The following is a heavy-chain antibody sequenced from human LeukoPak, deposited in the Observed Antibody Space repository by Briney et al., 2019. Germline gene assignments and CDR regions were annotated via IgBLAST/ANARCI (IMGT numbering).Heavy chain of an antibody. CDR3: ATSCGNSYGCYFDY. D-gene: IGHD5-18*01. CDR1: GASISSYY. V-gene: IGHV4-59*08. Sequence: SETLSLTRTVSGASISSYYWSWIRQPPGKGLEWIGYIYYSGSTNYNPSLKSRVTISVDTSKSQFSLRLSSVTAADTAFYYCATSCGNSYGCYFDYWGQGTLVTVSS. J-gene: IGHJ4*02. CDR2: IYYSGST.